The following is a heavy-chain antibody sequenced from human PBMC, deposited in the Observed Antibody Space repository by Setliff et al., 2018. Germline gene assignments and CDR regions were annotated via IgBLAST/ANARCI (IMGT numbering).Heavy chain of an antibody. CDR3: VRTYDSSGYHDAFDI. Sequence: GESLKISCRASGYNFANYWIGWVRQMPGKGLEWMAIIYPDDSDSRHSPSFRGQVTVSADKSINTAYLQWSSLKASDTAVYYCVRTYDSSGYHDAFDIWGQGTMVTVSS. J-gene: IGHJ3*02. D-gene: IGHD3-22*01. CDR2: IYPDDSDS. CDR1: GYNFANYW. V-gene: IGHV5-51*01.